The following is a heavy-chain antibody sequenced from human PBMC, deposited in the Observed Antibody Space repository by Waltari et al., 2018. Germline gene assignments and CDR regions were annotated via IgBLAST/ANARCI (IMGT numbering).Heavy chain of an antibody. CDR1: GFTFSSYS. Sequence: EVQLVESGGGLVKPGGSLRLSCAASGFTFSSYSMNWVRQAPGKGREGVSSISSSSSYIYYADAVKGRFTIARDNAKNSLYLQRKSMRAEDTAVYYCARDRTVTTGFDYWGQGTLVTVSS. V-gene: IGHV3-21*01. CDR2: ISSSSSYI. CDR3: ARDRTVTTGFDY. D-gene: IGHD4-17*01. J-gene: IGHJ4*02.